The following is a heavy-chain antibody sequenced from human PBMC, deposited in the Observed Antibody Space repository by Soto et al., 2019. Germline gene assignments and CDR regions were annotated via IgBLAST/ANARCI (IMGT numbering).Heavy chain of an antibody. CDR1: GFTFSSYW. CDR3: ARDPNIVATMGSIYYYYGMDV. CDR2: IKQDGSEK. Sequence: EVQLVESGGGLVQPGGSLRLSCAASGFTFSSYWMSWVRQAPGKGLEWVANIKQDGSEKYYVDSVKGRFTISRDNAKNSWYLQMNSLRAEDTAVYYCARDPNIVATMGSIYYYYGMDVWGQGTTVTVSS. D-gene: IGHD5-12*01. V-gene: IGHV3-7*01. J-gene: IGHJ6*02.